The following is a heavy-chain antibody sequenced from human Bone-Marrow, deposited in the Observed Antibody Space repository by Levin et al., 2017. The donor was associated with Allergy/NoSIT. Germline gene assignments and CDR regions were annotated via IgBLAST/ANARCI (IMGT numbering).Heavy chain of an antibody. CDR3: ARDDSDSNGNYLGNY. CDR1: GYPFTSYT. CDR2: IVTNTGRP. V-gene: IGHV7-4-1*02. J-gene: IGHJ4*02. Sequence: ASVKVSCKASGYPFTSYTINWVRQAPGQGLEWMGWIVTNTGRPTYAQGFTGRFVFSLDTSFSTAYLQISTLKAEDTDVYYCARDDSDSNGNYLGNYRGQGTLVTVSS. D-gene: IGHD3-22*01.